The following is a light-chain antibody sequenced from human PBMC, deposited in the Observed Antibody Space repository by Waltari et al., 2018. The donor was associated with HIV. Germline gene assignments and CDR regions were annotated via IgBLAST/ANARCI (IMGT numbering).Light chain of an antibody. CDR2: EAS. Sequence: EIVLTQSPGTLSLSPGERATLSCRASQSVGSHLAWYQQKPGQAPRLLIYEASNRATGIPARFSGSGSGTDFTLTISSLEPDDFALYYCQQRTDGEDLTFGGGTKVEIK. J-gene: IGKJ4*01. CDR3: QQRTDGEDLT. CDR1: QSVGSH. V-gene: IGKV3-11*01.